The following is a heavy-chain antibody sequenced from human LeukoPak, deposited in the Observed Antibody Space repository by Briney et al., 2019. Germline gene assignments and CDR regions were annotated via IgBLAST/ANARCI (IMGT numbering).Heavy chain of an antibody. V-gene: IGHV4-34*01. CDR3: ARGLARDCSSTSCYTHYYYGMDV. CDR1: GGSFSGYY. Sequence: SETLSFTCAVYGGSFSGYYWSWIRQPPGKGLEWIGEINHSGSTNYNPSLKSRVTISVDTSKDQFSLKLSSVTAADTAVYYCARGLARDCSSTSCYTHYYYGMDVWGQGTTVTVSS. J-gene: IGHJ6*02. D-gene: IGHD2-2*02. CDR2: INHSGST.